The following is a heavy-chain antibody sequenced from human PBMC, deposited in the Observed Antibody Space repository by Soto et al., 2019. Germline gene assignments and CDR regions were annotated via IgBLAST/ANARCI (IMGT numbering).Heavy chain of an antibody. CDR1: DDSISSSSYF. Sequence: QLHLQESGPGLVKPSETLSLTCTVSDDSISSSSYFWGWIRQPPEKGLEWIGNIYYTGNTYYNPSLKTRVPLSVDTSKKQFSLRLSSVIDADTAVYYCARLPSDYRISRVWYFDLWGRGTLVTVAS. D-gene: IGHD4-4*01. CDR2: IYYTGNT. CDR3: ARLPSDYRISRVWYFDL. J-gene: IGHJ2*01. V-gene: IGHV4-39*01.